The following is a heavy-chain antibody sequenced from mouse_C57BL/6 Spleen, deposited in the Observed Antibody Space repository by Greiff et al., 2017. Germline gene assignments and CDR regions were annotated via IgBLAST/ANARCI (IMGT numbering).Heavy chain of an antibody. J-gene: IGHJ2*01. D-gene: IGHD1-1*01. CDR2: INPGSGGT. CDR1: GYAFTNYL. CDR3: ARSEDDGSFDD. Sequence: QVQLQQSGAELVRPGTSVKVSCKASGYAFTNYLIEWVKQRPGQGLEWIGVINPGSGGTNYNEKFKGKAKLTAEKSSSTAYMQRSSLTSEDSAVYFGARSEDDGSFDDWGQGTTLTVAS. V-gene: IGHV1-54*01.